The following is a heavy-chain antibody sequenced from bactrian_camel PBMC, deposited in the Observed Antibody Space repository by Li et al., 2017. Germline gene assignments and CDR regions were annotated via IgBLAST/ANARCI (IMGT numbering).Heavy chain of an antibody. J-gene: IGHJ4*01. CDR2: FSPNAVT. Sequence: HVQLVESGGGSVQAGGSLRLSCAASGYANCLAWFRQAPGKERERVAGFSPNAVTDYADSVKGRFTISKDSRDFLNLEMNSLKPEDTGIYYCAATSNWKLSGCRLRSDYNVWGQGTQVTVS. CDR3: AATSNWKLSGCRLRSDYNV. V-gene: IGHV3S53*01. CDR1: GYANC. D-gene: IGHD3*01.